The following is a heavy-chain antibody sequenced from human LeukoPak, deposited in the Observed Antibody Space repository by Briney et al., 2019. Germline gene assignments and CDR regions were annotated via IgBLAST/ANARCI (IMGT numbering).Heavy chain of an antibody. J-gene: IGHJ4*02. CDR1: GFTFSSYG. CDR2: ISFDGHT. CDR3: AKERGSTTHFDY. V-gene: IGHV3-30*18. D-gene: IGHD2-2*01. Sequence: GGSLRLSCAASGFTFSSYGMHWVRQAPGKGLEWVTVISFDGHTNYADSVKGRFTISRDNSKNTLYLQMNGLRDEDTAVYYCAKERGSTTHFDYWGQGTLVTVSS.